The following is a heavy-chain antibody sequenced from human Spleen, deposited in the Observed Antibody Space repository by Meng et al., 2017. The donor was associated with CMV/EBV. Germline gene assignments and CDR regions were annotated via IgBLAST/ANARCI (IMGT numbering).Heavy chain of an antibody. CDR1: GFTFSSYE. J-gene: IGHJ6*02. CDR3: AREGGYTALYYYYGMDV. Sequence: GESLKISCAVSGFTFSSYEMNWVRQAPGKGLEWVSYISSSGNSIYYADSVRGRFTISRDNAKNSLYLQMNSLRAEDTAVYYCAREGGYTALYYYYGMDVWGQGTTVTVSS. CDR2: ISSSGNSI. D-gene: IGHD5-18*01. V-gene: IGHV3-48*03.